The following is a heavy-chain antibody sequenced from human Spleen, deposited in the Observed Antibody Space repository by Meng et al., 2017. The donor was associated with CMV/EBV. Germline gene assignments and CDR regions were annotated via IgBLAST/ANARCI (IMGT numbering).Heavy chain of an antibody. CDR1: GYSYSTYW. V-gene: IGHV5-51*01. D-gene: IGHD5-24*01. CDR3: ARSLRHGYNAEFGY. CDR2: IYPGDSET. J-gene: IGHJ4*02. Sequence: NVSCKASGYSYSTYWIGWVRQMPEKGLEWMGVIYPGDSETRYSPSFQGQVIISADKSITTAYLQWSSVKASDTAIYYCARSLRHGYNAEFGYWGQGTLVTVSS.